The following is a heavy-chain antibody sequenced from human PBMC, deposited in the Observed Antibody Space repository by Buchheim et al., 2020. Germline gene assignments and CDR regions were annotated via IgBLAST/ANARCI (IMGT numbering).Heavy chain of an antibody. Sequence: QVQLVESGGGVVQPGRSLRLSCAASGFAFSSYAMHWVRQAPGKGLEWVTVISYDGCNKYYADSVKGRFTISRDNSKKTLYLQMNSLRAEDTAVYYCVRYYGDYSLDYWGQGTL. CDR2: ISYDGCNK. J-gene: IGHJ4*02. V-gene: IGHV3-30-3*01. D-gene: IGHD4-17*01. CDR3: VRYYGDYSLDY. CDR1: GFAFSSYA.